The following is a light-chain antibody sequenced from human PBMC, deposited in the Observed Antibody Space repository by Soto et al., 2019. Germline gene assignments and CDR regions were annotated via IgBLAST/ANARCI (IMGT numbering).Light chain of an antibody. Sequence: QSVLTQPPSASGTPGQRVTISCSGSSSNIGSNTVNWYQQLPGTAPKLLIYDNNQRPSGVPDRFSGSKSGTSASLAISGLQSEDETDYYCAAWDGSLNVVVFGGWTKLTVL. V-gene: IGLV1-44*01. CDR3: AAWDGSLNVVV. CDR2: DNN. J-gene: IGLJ2*01. CDR1: SSNIGSNT.